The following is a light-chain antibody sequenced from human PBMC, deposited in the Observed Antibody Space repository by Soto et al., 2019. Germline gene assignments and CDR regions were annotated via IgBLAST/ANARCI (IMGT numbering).Light chain of an antibody. V-gene: IGLV2-11*01. Sequence: QSVLTQPRSGSGSPGQSVAISCTGTSSDVGSSNFVSWYQQHQGKAPKLMIYDITERPSGVPDRFSGSKSGNTASLTISWLHTEDEADYYCCSYAGSYSHVVFGGGTKVTV. CDR1: SSDVGSSNF. CDR3: CSYAGSYSHVV. CDR2: DIT. J-gene: IGLJ2*01.